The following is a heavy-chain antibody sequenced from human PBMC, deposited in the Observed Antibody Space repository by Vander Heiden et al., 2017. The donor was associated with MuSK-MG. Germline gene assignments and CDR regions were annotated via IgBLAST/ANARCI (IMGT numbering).Heavy chain of an antibody. CDR1: GFTFSSYW. CDR3: ARDRPGRGSYYFDY. CDR2: IKQDGSEK. J-gene: IGHJ4*02. V-gene: IGHV3-7*01. Sequence: EVQLVESGGGLVQPGGSLRLSCAASGFTFSSYWMSWVRQAPGKGLEWVANIKQDGSEKYYVDAVKGRFTISRDNAKNSLYLQMNSMRAEDTAVYYCARDRPGRGSYYFDYWGQGTLVTVSS.